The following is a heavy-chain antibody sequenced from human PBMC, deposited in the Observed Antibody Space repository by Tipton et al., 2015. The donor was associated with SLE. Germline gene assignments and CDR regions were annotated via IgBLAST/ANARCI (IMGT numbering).Heavy chain of an antibody. CDR3: ARLAWGMDV. CDR2: IDYRGST. J-gene: IGHJ6*02. Sequence: TLSLTCTVPGGSISSSSYYWGWIRQPPGKGLEWIGEIDYRGSTSYNPSFQSRVTMSVDTSKNQFSLKVTSMTAADTGVYYCARLAWGMDVWGQGTTVAVSS. V-gene: IGHV4-39*07. CDR1: GGSISSSSYY.